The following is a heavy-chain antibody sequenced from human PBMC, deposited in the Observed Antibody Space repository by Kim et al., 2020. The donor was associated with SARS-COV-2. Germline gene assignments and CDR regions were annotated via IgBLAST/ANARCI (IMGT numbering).Heavy chain of an antibody. J-gene: IGHJ4*02. V-gene: IGHV5-51*01. CDR3: ARGPLGGSYFDY. D-gene: IGHD1-26*01. Sequence: YSPSFQVQVTISADKSISTAYLQWSSLKASDTAMYYCARGPLGGSYFDYWGQGTLVTVSS.